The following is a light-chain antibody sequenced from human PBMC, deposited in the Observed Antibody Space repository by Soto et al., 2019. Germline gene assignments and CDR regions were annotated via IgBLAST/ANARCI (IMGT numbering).Light chain of an antibody. CDR3: SSYTSSSTLNYV. CDR1: RNEVGGYNY. J-gene: IGLJ1*01. Sequence: QYVLTQPPSVSGSPGQTPNTSCTGTRNEVGGYNYVSWYQQHPGKATKLMINDDSNRPSGVSNQFSGYKSGNTASLTISGLQAEDEADYYCSSYTSSSTLNYVFGTGT. V-gene: IGLV2-14*01. CDR2: DDS.